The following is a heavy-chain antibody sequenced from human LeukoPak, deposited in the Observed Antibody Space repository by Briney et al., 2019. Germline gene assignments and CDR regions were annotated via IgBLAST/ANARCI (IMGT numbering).Heavy chain of an antibody. V-gene: IGHV4-61*02. CDR3: ARGDYGDYVSHY. D-gene: IGHD4-17*01. J-gene: IGHJ4*02. Sequence: SQTLSLTCTVSGGSISSGSYYWSWIRQPAGKGLEWIGRIYTSGSTNYNPSLKSRVTISVDTSKNQFSLKLSSVTAADTAVYYCARGDYGDYVSHYWGQGTLVTVSS. CDR2: IYTSGST. CDR1: GGSISSGSYY.